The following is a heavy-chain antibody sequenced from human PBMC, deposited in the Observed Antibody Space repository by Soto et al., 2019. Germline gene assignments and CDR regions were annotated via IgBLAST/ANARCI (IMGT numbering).Heavy chain of an antibody. D-gene: IGHD3-10*01. V-gene: IGHV3-23*01. J-gene: IGHJ4*02. CDR3: AKDYYGSGSYGR. CDR1: GFTFSSYA. CDR2: ISGSGGST. Sequence: LRLSCAASGFTFSSYAMSWVRQAPGRGLEWVSAISGSGGSTYYADSVKGRFTISRDNSKNTLYLQMNSLRAEDTAVYYCAKDYYGSGSYGRWGQGTLVTVSS.